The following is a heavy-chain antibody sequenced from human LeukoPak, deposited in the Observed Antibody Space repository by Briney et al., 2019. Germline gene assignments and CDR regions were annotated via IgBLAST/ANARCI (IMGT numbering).Heavy chain of an antibody. J-gene: IGHJ4*02. CDR2: ISYDGSNK. CDR3: AKESPYDYVWGSYRY. CDR1: GFTFSSYG. Sequence: GGSLRLSCAASGFTFSSYGMHWVRQAPGKGLEWVAVISYDGSNKYYADSVKGRFTISRDNSKNTLSLQVSSLRAEDTAVYYCAKESPYDYVWGSYRYWGQGTLVTVSS. D-gene: IGHD3-16*02. V-gene: IGHV3-30*18.